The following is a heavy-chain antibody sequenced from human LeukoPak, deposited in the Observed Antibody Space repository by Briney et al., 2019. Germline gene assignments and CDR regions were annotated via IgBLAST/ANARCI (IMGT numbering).Heavy chain of an antibody. V-gene: IGHV4-59*01. CDR1: GGSINDYY. CDR3: AKRTKQLAPRGQYFYYYMDV. D-gene: IGHD1-1*01. Sequence: SETLSLTCSVSGGSINDYYWNWVRQPPGKGLEWIGYIYYSGSTNYHPSLKSRVTISIDTSKTQFSLKLSSVTAADTAVYYCAKRTKQLAPRGQYFYYYMDVWGKGITVTVSS. CDR2: IYYSGST. J-gene: IGHJ6*03.